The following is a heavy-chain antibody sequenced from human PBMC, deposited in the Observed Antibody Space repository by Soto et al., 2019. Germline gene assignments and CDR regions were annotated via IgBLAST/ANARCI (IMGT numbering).Heavy chain of an antibody. CDR3: ARDPSYYGMDV. Sequence: ASVRVSCKASGYTFTSYAMHWVRQAPGQRLEWMGWINAGNGNTKYSQKFQGRVTITRDTSASTAYMELSSLRSEDTAVYYCARDPSYYGMDVWGQGTTVTVSS. V-gene: IGHV1-3*01. CDR1: GYTFTSYA. J-gene: IGHJ6*02. CDR2: INAGNGNT.